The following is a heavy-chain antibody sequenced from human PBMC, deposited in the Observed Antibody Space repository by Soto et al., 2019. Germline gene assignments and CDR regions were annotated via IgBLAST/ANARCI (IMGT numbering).Heavy chain of an antibody. CDR1: GGSISSGGYY. J-gene: IGHJ4*02. CDR2: IYYSGST. V-gene: IGHV4-31*03. CDR3: ARANSSSWYFTDY. Sequence: QVQLQESGPGLVKPSQTLSLTCTVSGGSISSGGYYWSWIRQHPGKGLEWIGYIYYSGSTYYNPSLKSRVTISVDPSKNQFSLKLSSVAAADTAVYYCARANSSSWYFTDYWGQGTLVTVSS. D-gene: IGHD6-13*01.